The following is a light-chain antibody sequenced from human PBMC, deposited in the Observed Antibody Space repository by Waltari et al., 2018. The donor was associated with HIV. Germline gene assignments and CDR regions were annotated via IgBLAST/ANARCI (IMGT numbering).Light chain of an antibody. CDR3: SSYTSSSTLV. CDR2: DVS. V-gene: IGLV2-14*01. Sequence: QSALTQPASVSGSPGQSITISCTRTSSDVGGSNYVSWYQQYPGKAPKLMIFDVSNWPSGVSNRFSGSKSGNTASLTISGLHTEDEADYYCSSYTSSSTLVFGTGTKVTVL. J-gene: IGLJ1*01. CDR1: SSDVGGSNY.